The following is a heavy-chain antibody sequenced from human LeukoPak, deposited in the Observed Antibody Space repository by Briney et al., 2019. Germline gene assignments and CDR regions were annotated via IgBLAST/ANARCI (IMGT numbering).Heavy chain of an antibody. CDR3: AGDYGSGSYRFDY. CDR2: IYYSGRT. D-gene: IGHD3-10*01. V-gene: IGHV4-59*12. Sequence: SETLSLTCTVSGGSISSYSWSWARQPPGRGLEWIGYIYYSGRTTYNPSLKSRVTISLDTSKNQFTLKLTSVTAADTAVYYCAGDYGSGSYRFDYWGQGTLVTVSS. CDR1: GGSISSYS. J-gene: IGHJ4*02.